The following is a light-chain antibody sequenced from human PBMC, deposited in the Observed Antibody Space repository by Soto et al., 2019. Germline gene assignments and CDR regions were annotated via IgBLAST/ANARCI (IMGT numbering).Light chain of an antibody. CDR2: GAS. Sequence: EIVLTQSPGTMAVPPCGRVNLSCRASQSVSSSYLTWYQQKPGQAPSLLIYGASTRATSIPARFSGSGSGTDFTLTISSLLPEDFAVYYCQQDCNLPPTFGQGTKVDIK. J-gene: IGKJ1*01. CDR1: QSVSSSY. V-gene: IGKV3D-7*01. CDR3: QQDCNLPPT.